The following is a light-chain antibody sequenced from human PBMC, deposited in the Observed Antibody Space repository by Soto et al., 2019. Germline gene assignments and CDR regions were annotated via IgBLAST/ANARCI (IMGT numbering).Light chain of an antibody. CDR1: KVGSKS. J-gene: IGLJ3*02. CDR2: YDV. CDR3: QVWDGSTHHLV. Sequence: SYELTQPPSVSVATGKTAIITCGGCKVGSKSVHWYQQKPGQAPVLVIYYDVDRPSGIPERFSGSNSGDTATLTIASVEAGDEVDYYCQVWDGSTHHLVFGGGTKLTVL. V-gene: IGLV3-21*04.